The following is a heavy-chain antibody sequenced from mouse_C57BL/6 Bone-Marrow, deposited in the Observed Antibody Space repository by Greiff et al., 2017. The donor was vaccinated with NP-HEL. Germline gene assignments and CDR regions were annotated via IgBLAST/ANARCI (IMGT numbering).Heavy chain of an antibody. Sequence: QVQLQQPGAELVMPGASVKLSCKASGYTFTSYWMHWVKQRPGQGLEWIGEIDPSDSYTNYNQKFKGKFTLTVDKSSSTAYMQLSSLTSEDSAVYYSARRELYQGDYFDYWGQGTTLTVSS. D-gene: IGHD2-12*01. CDR2: IDPSDSYT. CDR1: GYTFTSYW. J-gene: IGHJ2*01. V-gene: IGHV1-69*01. CDR3: ARRELYQGDYFDY.